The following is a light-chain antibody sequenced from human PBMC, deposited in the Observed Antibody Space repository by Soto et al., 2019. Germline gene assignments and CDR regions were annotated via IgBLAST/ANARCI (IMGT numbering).Light chain of an antibody. CDR1: QGISSA. CDR2: DAS. V-gene: IGKV1D-13*01. Sequence: AIQLTQSPSSLSASVGDRVTITCRASQGISSALAWYQQKPGKAPKLLIYDASSLESGVPSRFSGSGSGTDFTFTISRLQHEDFASSYCHQFENSPITFGQGTRLEIK. J-gene: IGKJ5*01. CDR3: HQFENSPIT.